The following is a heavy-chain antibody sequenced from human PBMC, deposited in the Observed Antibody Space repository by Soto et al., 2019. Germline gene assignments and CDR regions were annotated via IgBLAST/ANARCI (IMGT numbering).Heavy chain of an antibody. CDR2: ISAYNGNT. D-gene: IGHD6-19*01. Sequence: ASVKVSCKASGYTFTSYGISWVRQAPGQGLEWMGWISAYNGNTNYAQKLQGRVTMTTDTSTSTAYMELRSLRSDDTAVYYCAGHSSGWFEDWFDPWGKGTLVTVSS. CDR1: GYTFTSYG. V-gene: IGHV1-18*01. J-gene: IGHJ5*02. CDR3: AGHSSGWFEDWFDP.